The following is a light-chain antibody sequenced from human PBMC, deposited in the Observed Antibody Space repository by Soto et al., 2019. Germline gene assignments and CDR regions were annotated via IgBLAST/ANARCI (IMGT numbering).Light chain of an antibody. CDR1: SSDVGGYNY. J-gene: IGLJ1*01. V-gene: IGLV2-14*01. CDR2: EVS. Sequence: QSALTQPASVSGSPGQSITISCTGTSSDVGGYNYVSWYQQHPGKAPKLMIYEVSNRPSGVSNRFSGSKSGNTASLTISGLQAEDEADYYCNSYTSSTTDVFGTGTKLTVL. CDR3: NSYTSSTTDV.